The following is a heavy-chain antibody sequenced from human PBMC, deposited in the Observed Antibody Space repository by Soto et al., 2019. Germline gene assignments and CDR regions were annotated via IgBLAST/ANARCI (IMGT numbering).Heavy chain of an antibody. D-gene: IGHD3-3*01. CDR1: GDTFTSYS. CDR2: ISAYNGNT. V-gene: IGHV1-18*01. J-gene: IGHJ5*02. CDR3: ARLSPTNLVSGYYIGS. Sequence: GASVKVSCKASGDTFTSYSISWVRQAPGQGLEWMGWISAYNGNTNYAQKLQGRVTMTTDTSTSTAYMELRSLRSDDTAVYYCARLSPTNLVSGYYIGSWGQGTLVTVSS.